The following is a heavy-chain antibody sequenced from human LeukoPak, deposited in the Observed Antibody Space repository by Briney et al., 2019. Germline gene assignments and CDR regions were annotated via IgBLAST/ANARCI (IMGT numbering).Heavy chain of an antibody. CDR1: GFTFSRYG. V-gene: IGHV3-33*01. D-gene: IGHD3-22*01. J-gene: IGHJ3*02. Sequence: GTSLRLSCAASGFTFSRYGMHWVRQAPGKGPERVAVIWSDGNNKEHGDSLKGRFTISSDNSKNTLYLQLNSLRAEDTAVYYCARAVRTYDSSGDYLYAFDIWGQGTMVTVSS. CDR2: IWSDGNNK. CDR3: ARAVRTYDSSGDYLYAFDI.